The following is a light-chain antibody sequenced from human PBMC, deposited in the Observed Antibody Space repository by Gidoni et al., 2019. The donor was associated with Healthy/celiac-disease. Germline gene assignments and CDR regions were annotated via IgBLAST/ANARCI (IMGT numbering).Light chain of an antibody. V-gene: IGKV3-11*01. J-gene: IGKJ5*01. CDR1: SVSSY. CDR2: DAS. Sequence: SVSSYLAWYQQKPGQAPRLLIYDASNRATGIPARFSGSGSGTDFTITISSLQPEDFAVYYCQQRSNWPPLTFGQGTRLEIK. CDR3: QQRSNWPPLT.